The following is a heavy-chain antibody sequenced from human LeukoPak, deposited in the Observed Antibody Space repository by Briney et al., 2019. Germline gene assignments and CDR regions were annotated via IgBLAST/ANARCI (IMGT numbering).Heavy chain of an antibody. Sequence: GGSLRLSCAASGFTFSSYGMHWVRQAPGKGLEWVAVIWYDGSNKYYADSVKGRFTISRDNSKNTLYLQMNSLRAEDTAVYYCARVPTTGTTRLGFNWFDPWGQGTLVTVSS. D-gene: IGHD1-1*01. CDR3: ARVPTTGTTRLGFNWFDP. CDR2: IWYDGSNK. J-gene: IGHJ5*02. CDR1: GFTFSSYG. V-gene: IGHV3-33*01.